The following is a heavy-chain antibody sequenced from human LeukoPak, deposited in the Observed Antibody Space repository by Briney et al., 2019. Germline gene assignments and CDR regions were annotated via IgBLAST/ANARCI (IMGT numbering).Heavy chain of an antibody. Sequence: SVKVSCKASGYTFTSYYMHWVRQAPGQGLEWMGGIIPIFGTANYAQKFQGRVTITADESTSTAYMELSSLRSEDTAVYYCAKDPVPLVGATPPDYWGQGTLVTVSS. V-gene: IGHV1-69*13. CDR3: AKDPVPLVGATPPDY. CDR1: GYTFTSYY. D-gene: IGHD1-26*01. J-gene: IGHJ4*02. CDR2: IIPIFGTA.